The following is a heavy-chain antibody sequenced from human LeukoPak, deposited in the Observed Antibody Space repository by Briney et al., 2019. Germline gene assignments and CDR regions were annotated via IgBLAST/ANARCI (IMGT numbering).Heavy chain of an antibody. CDR2: ISGSGGST. CDR3: AKDSSVGYSYGYRHFDY. V-gene: IGHV3-23*01. J-gene: IGHJ4*02. Sequence: GGSLRLSCAASGFTFSSYAMSWVRQAPGKGLEWVSAISGSGGSTYYADSVKGRFTISRDNSKNTLYLQMNSLRAEDTAVYYCAKDSSVGYSYGYRHFDYWGQGTLVTVSS. CDR1: GFTFSSYA. D-gene: IGHD5-18*01.